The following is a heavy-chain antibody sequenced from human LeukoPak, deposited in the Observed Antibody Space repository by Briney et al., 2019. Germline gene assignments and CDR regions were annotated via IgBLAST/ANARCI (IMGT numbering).Heavy chain of an antibody. Sequence: GGSLRLSCAASGFTFGSYWMSWVRQAPGKGLEWVANINQDGSEKYYVDSVKGRFTISRDNAKNSLYLQMNSLRAEDTAVYYCARDRVLDYWGQGTLVTVSS. CDR2: INQDGSEK. CDR1: GFTFGSYW. CDR3: ARDRVLDY. J-gene: IGHJ4*02. V-gene: IGHV3-7*04.